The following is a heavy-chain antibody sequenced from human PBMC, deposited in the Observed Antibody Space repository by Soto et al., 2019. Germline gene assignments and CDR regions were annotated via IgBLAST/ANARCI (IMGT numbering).Heavy chain of an antibody. V-gene: IGHV5-51*01. J-gene: IGHJ6*02. CDR2: IYPGDSDT. CDR3: ARSESPAYYYYGMDV. CDR1: GNSFNNW. Sequence: PGESLKISCKGLGNSFNNWIGWVRQMPGRGLEWMGIIYPGDSDTRYSPSFQGQVTISADKSISTAYLQWSSLKASDTAMYYCARSESPAYYYYGMDVWGQGTTVTVSS.